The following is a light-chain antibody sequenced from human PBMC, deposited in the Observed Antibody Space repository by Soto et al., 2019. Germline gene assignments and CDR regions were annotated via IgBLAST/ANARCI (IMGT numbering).Light chain of an antibody. V-gene: IGKV3-20*01. Sequence: EIVLPQSPGTLSLSPGARATLSCRASQSLSSSQLAWYKQKPGQAPRLLIHDASSRATGISDRFTGSGSGTDFTLTITTLEPEDFAVYYGQQYGSSPRTFGLGTKVES. J-gene: IGKJ1*01. CDR3: QQYGSSPRT. CDR1: QSLSSSQ. CDR2: DAS.